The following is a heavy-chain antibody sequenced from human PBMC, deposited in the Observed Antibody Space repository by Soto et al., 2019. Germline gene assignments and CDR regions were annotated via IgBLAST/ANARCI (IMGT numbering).Heavy chain of an antibody. V-gene: IGHV3-30-3*01. J-gene: IGHJ6*02. D-gene: IGHD2-2*01. CDR3: ARDQEVVRGPAASIYYYYGMDV. Sequence: GGSLRLSCAASGFTFSSYAMHWVRQAPGKGLEWVAVISYDGSNKYYADSVKGRFTISRDNSKNTLYLQMNSLRAEDTAVYYCARDQEVVRGPAASIYYYYGMDVWGQGTTVTVSS. CDR1: GFTFSSYA. CDR2: ISYDGSNK.